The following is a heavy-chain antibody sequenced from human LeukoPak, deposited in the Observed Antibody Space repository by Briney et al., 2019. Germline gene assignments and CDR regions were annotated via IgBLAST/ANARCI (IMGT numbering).Heavy chain of an antibody. Sequence: SETLSLTCTVSGGSISSYHWSWIRQPPGKGLEWIGHIYYTGSTNYNPSLKSRVTISLDTSKNQFSLKLSSVTAADTAVYYCAREPLGPDSSGYYFDYWGQGTLVTVSS. CDR3: AREPLGPDSSGYYFDY. D-gene: IGHD3-22*01. CDR2: IYYTGST. CDR1: GGSISSYH. V-gene: IGHV4-59*12. J-gene: IGHJ4*02.